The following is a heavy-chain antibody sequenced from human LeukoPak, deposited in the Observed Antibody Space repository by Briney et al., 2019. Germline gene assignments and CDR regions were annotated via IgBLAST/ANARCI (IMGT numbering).Heavy chain of an antibody. CDR1: GVSISSYY. Sequence: SETLSLTCTVSGVSISSYYWSWLRQPPGKGLEWIGYIYTSGSTNYNPSLKSRVTISVDTSKNQFSLKLSSVTAADTAVYYCARNYYDILTGYYYYYMDVWGKGTTVTVSS. CDR3: ARNYYDILTGYYYYYMDV. V-gene: IGHV4-4*09. CDR2: IYTSGST. J-gene: IGHJ6*03. D-gene: IGHD3-9*01.